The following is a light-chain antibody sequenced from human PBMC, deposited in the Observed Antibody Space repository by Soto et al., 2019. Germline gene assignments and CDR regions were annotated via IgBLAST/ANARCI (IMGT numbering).Light chain of an antibody. CDR2: EVS. CDR1: RSDVGGYNY. J-gene: IGLJ3*02. CDR3: SAYTARSTMV. Sequence: QSALTQPASVSGPPGQSITISCTGTRSDVGGYNYVSWYQQHPGKAPKLMIYEVSNRPSGVSNRFSGSKSGNTASLTISGLQSEDEGDYYCSAYTARSTMVFGGGTKVTVL. V-gene: IGLV2-14*01.